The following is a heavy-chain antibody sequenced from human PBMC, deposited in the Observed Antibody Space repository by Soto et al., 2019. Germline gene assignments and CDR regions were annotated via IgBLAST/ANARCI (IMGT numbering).Heavy chain of an antibody. V-gene: IGHV3-33*01. D-gene: IGHD2-8*02. J-gene: IGHJ6*02. CDR1: GFTFSSYG. CDR3: ARDLVGSGRHYYYGMDV. Sequence: VGSLRLSCAASGFTFSSYGMHWVRQAPGKGLEWVAVIWYDGSNKYYADSVKGRFTISRDNSKNTLYLQMNSLRAEDTAVYYCARDLVGSGRHYYYGMDVWGQGTTVTVSS. CDR2: IWYDGSNK.